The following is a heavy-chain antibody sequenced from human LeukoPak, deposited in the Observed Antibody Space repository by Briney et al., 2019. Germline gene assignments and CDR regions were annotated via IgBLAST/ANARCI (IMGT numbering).Heavy chain of an antibody. D-gene: IGHD3-22*01. J-gene: IGHJ4*02. CDR3: ARDQGDSSGYYWQN. Sequence: PEGSLRLSCAASGFTLSTYWMHWVRQAPGKGLVWVSRINPDGSTTTYADSVEGRFTISRDNAKNSLYLQMNSLRAEDTAAYYCARDQGDSSGYYWQNWGQGTLVTVSS. CDR1: GFTLSTYW. CDR2: INPDGSTT. V-gene: IGHV3-74*01.